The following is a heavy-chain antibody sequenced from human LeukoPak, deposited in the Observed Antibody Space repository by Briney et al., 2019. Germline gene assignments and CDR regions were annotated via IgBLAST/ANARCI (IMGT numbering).Heavy chain of an antibody. J-gene: IGHJ4*02. CDR2: IKQDGSEK. V-gene: IGHV3-7*04. CDR3: ARARFSYGHYYFDY. Sequence: GGSLRLSCAASAFTFSTYWMSWVRQAPGKGLESVANIKQDGSEKYYVDSVKGRFTISRDNAKDSLYLQMNSLRAEDTAVYYCARARFSYGHYYFDYWGQGTLVTVSS. D-gene: IGHD5-18*01. CDR1: AFTFSTYW.